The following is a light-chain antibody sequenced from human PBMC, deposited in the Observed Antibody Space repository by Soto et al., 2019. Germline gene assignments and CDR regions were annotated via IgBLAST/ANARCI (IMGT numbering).Light chain of an antibody. CDR3: QQGHNWPLT. J-gene: IGKJ2*01. Sequence: EIVMTQSPATLSVSPGERATLSCRASQSISTELAWYQQKPGQPPRLLIYSASTRATGVPARFTGSGSGSDFTLTISWLQSEDFAVYYCQQGHNWPLTFGQGTRLEI. V-gene: IGKV3-15*01. CDR2: SAS. CDR1: QSISTE.